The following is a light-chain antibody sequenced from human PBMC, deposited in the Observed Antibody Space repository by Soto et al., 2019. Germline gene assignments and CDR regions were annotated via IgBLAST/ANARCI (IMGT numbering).Light chain of an antibody. CDR3: CSYAGSRTFYV. CDR2: EVS. J-gene: IGLJ1*01. V-gene: IGLV2-23*02. Sequence: QSALTQPASVSGSPGQSITISCTGTSSDVGSYNLVSWYQQHPGKAPKLMIYEVSKRPSGVSNRFSGSKSGNTASLTISALQAEDEADYYCCSYAGSRTFYVFGTGTKVTVL. CDR1: SSDVGSYNL.